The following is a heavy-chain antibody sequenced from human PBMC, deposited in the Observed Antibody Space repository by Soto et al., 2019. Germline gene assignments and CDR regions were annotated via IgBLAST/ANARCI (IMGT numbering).Heavy chain of an antibody. V-gene: IGHV3-23*01. CDR2: ISGSGGST. CDR3: ARRGPGTYFDY. J-gene: IGHJ4*02. CDR1: GFTFSSYA. D-gene: IGHD6-13*01. Sequence: EVQLLESGGGLVQPGGSLRLSCAASGFTFSSYAIRWVRQAPGKGLEWVSAISGSGGSTYYTDSVKGRFTISRDNSKTTLYLRMNSLRAGDTAVYYCARRGPGTYFDYWGQGTLVTVSS.